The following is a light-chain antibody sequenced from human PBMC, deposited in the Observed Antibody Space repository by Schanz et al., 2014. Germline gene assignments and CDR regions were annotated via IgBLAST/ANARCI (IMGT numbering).Light chain of an antibody. V-gene: IGLV2-8*01. CDR3: AAWDGSLIGYV. J-gene: IGLJ1*01. Sequence: QSALTQPPSASGSPGQSVTISCTGTSSDVGGYNFVSWYQQIPGKAPKLMIYKVTQRPSGVPDRFSGSKSGNTASLTVSGLQADDEADYYCAAWDGSLIGYVFGTGTKLTVL. CDR2: KVT. CDR1: SSDVGGYNF.